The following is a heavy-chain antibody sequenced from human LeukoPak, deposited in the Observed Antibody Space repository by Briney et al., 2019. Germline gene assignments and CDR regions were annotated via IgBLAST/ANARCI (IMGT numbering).Heavy chain of an antibody. CDR1: GGTFSSYA. CDR3: ARGPFKGYCGGDCYALRYYYYYMDV. Sequence: SVKVSCKASGGTFSSYAISWVRQAPGQGLEWMGGIIPIFGTANYAQKFQGRVTITTDESTSTAYMELSSLRSEDTAVYYCARGPFKGYCGGDCYALRYYYYYMDVWGKGTMVTVSS. V-gene: IGHV1-69*05. J-gene: IGHJ6*03. CDR2: IIPIFGTA. D-gene: IGHD2-21*02.